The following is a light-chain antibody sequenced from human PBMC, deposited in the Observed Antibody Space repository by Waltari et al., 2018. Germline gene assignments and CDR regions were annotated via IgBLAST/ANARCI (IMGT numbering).Light chain of an antibody. CDR1: SINFGGYNY. V-gene: IGLV2-14*03. Sequence: SALPQPASVSGPPGQSITISGTGTSINFGGYNYVSWYQQVPGKAPKLIIYDVSNRPSGVSSRFSGSKSGNTASLTISGLQAEDEANYYCSSYIDSSTLELFGGGTSLTVL. CDR3: SSYIDSSTLEL. J-gene: IGLJ2*01. CDR2: DVS.